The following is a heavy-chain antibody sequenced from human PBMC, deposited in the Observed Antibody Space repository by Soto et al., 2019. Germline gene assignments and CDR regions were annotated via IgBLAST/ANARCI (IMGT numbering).Heavy chain of an antibody. J-gene: IGHJ4*02. D-gene: IGHD2-21*02. CDR3: ARHQSIGVTDPFDY. CDR1: GGSISSYY. CDR2: IYYSGST. Sequence: SETLSLTCTVSGGSISSYYWSWTRQPPGKGLEWIGYIYYSGSTNYNPSLKSRVTISVDTSKNQFSLKLSSVTAADTAVYYCARHQSIGVTDPFDYWGQGTLVTVSS. V-gene: IGHV4-59*08.